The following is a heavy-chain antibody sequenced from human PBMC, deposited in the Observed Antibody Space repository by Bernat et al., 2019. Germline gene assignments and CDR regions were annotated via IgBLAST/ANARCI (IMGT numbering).Heavy chain of an antibody. Sequence: EVQLLESGGGLVQPGGSLRLSCAASGFTFSSYAMNWVRQAPGKGLEWVSAISGSGGNTYYADSVKGRFTISRDNPKTPLNLQMTSLRAEDPAVYYCAKGAMAGVRGVIDQLDYGGQEPLVTASP. V-gene: IGHV3-23*01. J-gene: IGHJ4*02. CDR2: ISGSGGNT. CDR1: GFTFSSYA. D-gene: IGHD3-10*01. CDR3: AKGAMAGVRGVIDQLDY.